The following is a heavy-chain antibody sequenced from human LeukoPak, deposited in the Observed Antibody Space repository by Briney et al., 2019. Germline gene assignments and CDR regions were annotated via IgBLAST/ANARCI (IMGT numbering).Heavy chain of an antibody. Sequence: SETLSLTCAVSGGSISSGGYSWSWIRQPPGKGLEWIGYIYHSGSTYYNPSLKSRVTISVDRSKNQFSLKLSSVTAADTAVYYCARGHGDYGMDVWGQGTTVTVSS. D-gene: IGHD4-17*01. J-gene: IGHJ6*02. CDR2: IYHSGST. CDR1: GGSISSGGYS. V-gene: IGHV4-30-2*01. CDR3: ARGHGDYGMDV.